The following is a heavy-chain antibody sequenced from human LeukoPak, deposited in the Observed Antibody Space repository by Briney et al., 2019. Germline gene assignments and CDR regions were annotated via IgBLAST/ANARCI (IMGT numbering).Heavy chain of an antibody. CDR3: ARDRGDSSGWYFDY. D-gene: IGHD6-19*01. Sequence: GGSLRLSCAASGFTFSSYEMNWVRQAPGKGLEWVSYISSSGSTIYYADSVKGRFTISRDNAKNSLYLQMNSLRAEDTAVYYCARDRGDSSGWYFDYWGQGTLVTVSS. CDR2: ISSSGSTI. J-gene: IGHJ4*02. V-gene: IGHV3-48*03. CDR1: GFTFSSYE.